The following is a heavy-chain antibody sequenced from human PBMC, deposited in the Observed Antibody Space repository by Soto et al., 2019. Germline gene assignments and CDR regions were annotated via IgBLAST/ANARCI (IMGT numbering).Heavy chain of an antibody. D-gene: IGHD3-22*01. V-gene: IGHV3-7*03. CDR2: IKQDGSEK. CDR3: ATYYYDSSGFEADFDY. J-gene: IGHJ4*02. CDR1: GFTFSSYW. Sequence: GGSLRLSCAASGFTFSSYWMSWVRQAPGKGLEWVANIKQDGSEKYYVDSVKGRFTISRDNAKNSLYLQMNSLRAEDTAVYYCATYYYDSSGFEADFDYWGQGTLVTVSS.